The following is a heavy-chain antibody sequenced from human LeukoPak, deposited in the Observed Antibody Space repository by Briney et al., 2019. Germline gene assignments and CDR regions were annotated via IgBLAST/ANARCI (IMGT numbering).Heavy chain of an antibody. CDR3: TSRPAVEMATVGDY. CDR1: GFNFSGSA. Sequence: GGTLRLSCAASGFNFSGSAMHWVRQASGKGLEWVGRIRSKANSYATAYAAPVSGRFTISRDDSKNTAYLQMNSLITEDTAVYYCTSRPAVEMATVGDYWGQGTLVTVSS. V-gene: IGHV3-73*01. J-gene: IGHJ4*02. D-gene: IGHD5-24*01. CDR2: IRSKANSYAT.